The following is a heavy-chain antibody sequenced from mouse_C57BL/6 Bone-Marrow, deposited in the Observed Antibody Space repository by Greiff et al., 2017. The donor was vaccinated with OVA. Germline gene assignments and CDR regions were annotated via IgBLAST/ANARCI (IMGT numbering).Heavy chain of an antibody. CDR3: TTRAKVGYYAMDY. D-gene: IGHD1-1*01. CDR1: GFNIKDYY. Sequence: EVQLQQSGAELVRPGASVKLSCTASGFNIKDYYMHWVKQRPEQGLEWIGRIDPEDGDTEYAPKFQGKATMTADTSSNTAYLQLSSLTSEDTAVYYCTTRAKVGYYAMDYWGQGTSVTVSS. CDR2: IDPEDGDT. J-gene: IGHJ4*01. V-gene: IGHV14-1*01.